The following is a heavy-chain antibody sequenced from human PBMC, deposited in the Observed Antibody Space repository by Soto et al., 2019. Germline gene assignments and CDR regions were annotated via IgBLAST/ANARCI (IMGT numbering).Heavy chain of an antibody. V-gene: IGHV4-34*01. J-gene: IGHJ5*02. CDR1: GGSFSGYY. CDR3: ARQTLKDIVVVVAATPRWFDP. CDR2: INHSGST. D-gene: IGHD2-15*01. Sequence: QVQLQQWGAGLLKPSETLSLTCAVYGGSFSGYYWSWIRQPPGKGLEWIGEINHSGSTNYNPSLKSRVTISVDTSKNQFSLKLSSVTAADTAVYYCARQTLKDIVVVVAATPRWFDPWGQGTLVTVSS.